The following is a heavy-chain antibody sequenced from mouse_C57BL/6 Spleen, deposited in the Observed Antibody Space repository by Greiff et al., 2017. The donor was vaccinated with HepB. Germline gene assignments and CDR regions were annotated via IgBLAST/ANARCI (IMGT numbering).Heavy chain of an antibody. Sequence: VQLQQPGAELVKPGASVKLSCKASGYTFTSYWMHWVKQRPGQGLEWIGMIHPNSGSTNYNEKFKSKATLTVDKSSSTAYMQLSSLTSEVSAVYYCAGPYYYGSSYDWYFDVWGTGTTVTVSS. CDR1: GYTFTSYW. V-gene: IGHV1-64*01. CDR2: IHPNSGST. CDR3: AGPYYYGSSYDWYFDV. D-gene: IGHD1-1*01. J-gene: IGHJ1*03.